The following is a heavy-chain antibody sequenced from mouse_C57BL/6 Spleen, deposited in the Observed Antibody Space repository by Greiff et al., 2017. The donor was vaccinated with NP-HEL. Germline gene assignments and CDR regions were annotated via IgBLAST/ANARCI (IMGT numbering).Heavy chain of an antibody. D-gene: IGHD1-1*01. Sequence: EVKVVESEGGLVQPGSSMKLSCTASGFTFSDYFMAWVRQVPEKGLEWVANINYDGSSTYYLDSLKSRFIISRDNAKNILYLQMSSLKSEDTATYYCARAFYYYGSSYFDYWGQGTTLTVSS. J-gene: IGHJ2*01. V-gene: IGHV5-16*01. CDR3: ARAFYYYGSSYFDY. CDR2: INYDGSST. CDR1: GFTFSDYF.